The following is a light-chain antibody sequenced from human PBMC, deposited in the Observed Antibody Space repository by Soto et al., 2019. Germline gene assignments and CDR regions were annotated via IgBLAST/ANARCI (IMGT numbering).Light chain of an antibody. CDR1: QSISSW. V-gene: IGKV1-5*01. CDR3: QQYNSYPRT. J-gene: IGKJ1*01. CDR2: DAS. Sequence: DIPMTQSPSTLSASIGDRVTITCRASQSISSWLAWYQQKPGKAPRFLIYDASSLESGVPSRFSGSGSGTEFTLTISSLQADDFATYYCQQYNSYPRTFGQGTKVEI.